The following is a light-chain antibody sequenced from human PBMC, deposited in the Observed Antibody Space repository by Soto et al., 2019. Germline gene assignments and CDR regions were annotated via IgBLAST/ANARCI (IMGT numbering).Light chain of an antibody. J-gene: IGKJ4*01. CDR3: QQYGSSHLT. V-gene: IGKV3-20*01. CDR2: GAS. Sequence: EIGLTQSPGTLSLSPGVRATLSCRASQSVSSSYLAWYQQKPGQAPRRLIYGASSRATGIPDRFSGSGSGTDFTLTISRLEPEDFAVYYCQQYGSSHLTFGGGTKVEIK. CDR1: QSVSSSY.